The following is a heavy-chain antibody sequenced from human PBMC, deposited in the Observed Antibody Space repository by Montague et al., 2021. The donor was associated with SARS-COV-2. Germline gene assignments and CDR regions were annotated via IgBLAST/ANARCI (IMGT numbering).Heavy chain of an antibody. V-gene: IGHV2-5*02. CDR2: XYWDDDK. D-gene: IGHD6-19*01. Sequence: PALVKPTQTLTLTCTFSGFSLSTSGVGVGWIRQPPGKALERLALXYWDDDKRYSPSLKSRLTITKYTSKNQVVLTMTNMDPVDTTTYYCAHRRGGWSSSDWYAWTWGQGTLVTVPS. CDR1: GFSLSTSGVG. CDR3: AHRRGGWSSSDWYAWT. J-gene: IGHJ5*02.